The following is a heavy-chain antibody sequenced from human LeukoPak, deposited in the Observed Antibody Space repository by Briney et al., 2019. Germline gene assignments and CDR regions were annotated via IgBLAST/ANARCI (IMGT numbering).Heavy chain of an antibody. D-gene: IGHD3-3*01. CDR3: ARIMNDFWSGYYPLALNY. CDR2: ISGSRGVT. Sequence: GGSLRLSCADSGFTFSTYAMSWVRQAPGKGLEWVSTISGSRGVTKFADSVKGRFTISRDNSKNTLYLQMNSLRAEDTAVYYCARIMNDFWSGYYPLALNYWGQGTPVTVSS. CDR1: GFTFSTYA. V-gene: IGHV3-23*01. J-gene: IGHJ4*02.